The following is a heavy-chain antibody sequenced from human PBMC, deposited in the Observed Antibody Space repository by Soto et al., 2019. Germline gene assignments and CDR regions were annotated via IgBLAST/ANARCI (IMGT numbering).Heavy chain of an antibody. V-gene: IGHV3-21*01. CDR3: AIPPVTTPSDYYYMDV. Sequence: DEQLVESGGGLVKPGGSLRLSCAASGFTFSSYALTWVRQAPGKGLEWVTSISSSSSYIHYADSVKGRFTISRDNAKNSLYLQMNSLRAEDTAVYYCAIPPVTTPSDYYYMDVWGKGTTVTVSS. D-gene: IGHD4-17*01. J-gene: IGHJ6*03. CDR2: ISSSSSYI. CDR1: GFTFSSYA.